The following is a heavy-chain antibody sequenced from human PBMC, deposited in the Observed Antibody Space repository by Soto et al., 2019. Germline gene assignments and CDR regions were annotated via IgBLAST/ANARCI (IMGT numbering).Heavy chain of an antibody. V-gene: IGHV4-4*07. CDR3: AREREYSSSWYPDAFDI. Sequence: SETLSLTCTVSGGSISSYYWSWIRQPAGKGLEWIGRIYTSGSTNYNPSLKSRVTMSVDTSKNQFSLKLSSVTAAHTAVYYCAREREYSSSWYPDAFDIWGQGTMVTVSS. J-gene: IGHJ3*02. CDR2: IYTSGST. CDR1: GGSISSYY. D-gene: IGHD6-13*01.